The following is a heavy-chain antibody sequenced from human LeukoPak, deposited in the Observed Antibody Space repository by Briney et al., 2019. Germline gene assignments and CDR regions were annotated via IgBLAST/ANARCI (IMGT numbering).Heavy chain of an antibody. V-gene: IGHV1-18*01. CDR2: ISAYNGNT. CDR3: ARAGVEVGATYYYYYYYMDV. CDR1: GYTFTSYG. Sequence: ASVKVSCKGSGYTFTSYGITWVRQAPGQGREWMGCISAYNGNTNYAQKLKGRVTMTTDTSTSTAYMELRSLRSDDTAVYYCARAGVEVGATYYYYYYYMDVWGKGTTVTVSS. D-gene: IGHD1-26*01. J-gene: IGHJ6*03.